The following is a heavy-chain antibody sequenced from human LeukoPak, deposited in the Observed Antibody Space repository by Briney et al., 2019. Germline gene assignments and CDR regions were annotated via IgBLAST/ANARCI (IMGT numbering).Heavy chain of an antibody. CDR2: ISYDGSNK. D-gene: IGHD3-16*01. CDR1: GFTFSSYA. CDR3: ARGAADTVAHYYYYYGMDV. Sequence: GGSLRLSCAASGFTFSSYAMHWVRQAPGKGLEWVAVISYDGSNKYYADSVKGRFTISRDNSKNTLYLQMNSLRAEDTAVYYCARGAADTVAHYYYYYGMDVWGQGTTVTVSS. V-gene: IGHV3-30-3*01. J-gene: IGHJ6*02.